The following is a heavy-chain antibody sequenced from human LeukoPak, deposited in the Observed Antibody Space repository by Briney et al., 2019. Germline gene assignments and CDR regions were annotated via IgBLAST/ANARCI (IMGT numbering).Heavy chain of an antibody. J-gene: IGHJ4*02. CDR3: AREMGIAAADY. CDR1: GFTVSSKY. V-gene: IGHV3-53*01. D-gene: IGHD6-13*01. Sequence: GGSLRLSCAASGFTVSSKYMSWVRQAPGKGLEWVSAIYTGGDTYYADSVKGRFTISRDNSKNTLYLQMNTLRAEDTAVYYCAREMGIAAADYWGQGTLVTVSS. CDR2: IYTGGDT.